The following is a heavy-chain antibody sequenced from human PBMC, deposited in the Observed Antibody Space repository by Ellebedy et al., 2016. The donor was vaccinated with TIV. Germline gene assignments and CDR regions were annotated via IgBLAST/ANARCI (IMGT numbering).Heavy chain of an antibody. CDR3: ARDGSRTLDY. Sequence: GGSLRLSCAASGFTVSSNYMSWVRQAPGKGLEWVSVIYSGGSTYYAGSVKGRFTISRYNSKNTLYLQMHSLRAEDTAVYYCARDGSRTLDYWGQGTLVTVSS. CDR2: IYSGGST. CDR1: GFTVSSNY. V-gene: IGHV3-53*01. D-gene: IGHD1/OR15-1a*01. J-gene: IGHJ4*02.